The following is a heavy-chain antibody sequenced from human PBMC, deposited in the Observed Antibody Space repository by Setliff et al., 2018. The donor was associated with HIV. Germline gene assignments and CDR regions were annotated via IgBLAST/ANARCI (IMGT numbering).Heavy chain of an antibody. Sequence: PSETLSLTCTVSGGSISSTSYYWGWIRQPPGKGLEWIGHIYYSGSTNYNPSLKSRVTISVDTSRNQFSLNLSSVTAADTAVYYCARFPLLHKNAFDIWGQGTMVTVSS. CDR1: GGSISSTSYY. D-gene: IGHD2-15*01. CDR2: IYYSGST. CDR3: ARFPLLHKNAFDI. V-gene: IGHV4-61*05. J-gene: IGHJ3*02.